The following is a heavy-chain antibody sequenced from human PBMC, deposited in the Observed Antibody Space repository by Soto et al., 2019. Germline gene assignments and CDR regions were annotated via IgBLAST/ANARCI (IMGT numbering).Heavy chain of an antibody. CDR2: ISYDGINK. CDR1: GFTFSNYA. CDR3: ARAGCDGGTCYTLVGLRYGMDV. D-gene: IGHD2-15*01. V-gene: IGHV3-30-3*01. J-gene: IGHJ6*02. Sequence: QVQLVESGGGVVQPGRSLRLSCAASGFTFSNYAMYWVRQAPGKGLEWVAVISYDGINKYYADSVKGRFTISRDNSKNTVYLQMNSLRAEDTAVYYCARAGCDGGTCYTLVGLRYGMDVWGQGTTVTVSS.